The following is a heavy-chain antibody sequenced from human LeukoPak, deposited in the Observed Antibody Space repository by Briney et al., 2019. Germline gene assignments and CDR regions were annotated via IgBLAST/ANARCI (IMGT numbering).Heavy chain of an antibody. V-gene: IGHV4-39*07. CDR2: IYYSGST. Sequence: PSETLSLTCTVSGGSISSSNYYWGWIRQSPGKGLEWIGSIYYSGSTYYNPSLKSRVTMSVDTSKSQFSLNLMSVTAADTAVYYCARDGYDSTRDYWGQGTLVTVSS. J-gene: IGHJ4*02. D-gene: IGHD3-22*01. CDR3: ARDGYDSTRDY. CDR1: GGSISSSNYY.